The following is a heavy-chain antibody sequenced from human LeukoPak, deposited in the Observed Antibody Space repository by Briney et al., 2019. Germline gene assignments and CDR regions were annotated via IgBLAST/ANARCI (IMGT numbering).Heavy chain of an antibody. J-gene: IGHJ5*02. V-gene: IGHV1-46*01. CDR3: ARDPLYYYDSSSSGHVPQPNWLDP. Sequence: ASVKVSCKASGYTFTTYYIHWVRQAPGQGLEWMGIINPSGGSASYAQQFQGRVTMTRDTSTSTVYMELSSLRSEDTAVYYCARDPLYYYDSSSSGHVPQPNWLDPWGQGTLVTVSS. CDR2: INPSGGSA. D-gene: IGHD3-22*01. CDR1: GYTFTTYY.